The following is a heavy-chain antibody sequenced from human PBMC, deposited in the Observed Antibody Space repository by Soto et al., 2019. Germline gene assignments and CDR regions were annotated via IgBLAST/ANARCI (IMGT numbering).Heavy chain of an antibody. CDR3: ESYRGALYFAS. D-gene: IGHD3-16*01. J-gene: IGHJ4*02. Sequence: VSGRSMSSNYWSWIRQSPDKGLEWLGYVFYGGTDYNPSLGGRVSMSVETSKSQFSLKLTSVTVADTAVYYCESYRGALYFASWGPGILVTVSS. CDR1: GRSMSSNY. CDR2: VFYGGT. V-gene: IGHV4-59*01.